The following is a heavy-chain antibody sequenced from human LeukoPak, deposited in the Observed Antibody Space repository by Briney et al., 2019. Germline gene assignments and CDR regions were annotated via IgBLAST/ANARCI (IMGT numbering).Heavy chain of an antibody. Sequence: GGSLRLSCAASGFTFSSYSMNWVRQAPGKGLEWVSSISSSSYIYYADSVKGRFTISRDNAKNSLYLQMNSLGAEDTAVYYCARDPGSIAAHWGQGTLVTVSS. CDR1: GFTFSSYS. D-gene: IGHD6-6*01. CDR3: ARDPGSIAAH. V-gene: IGHV3-21*01. CDR2: ISSSSYI. J-gene: IGHJ4*02.